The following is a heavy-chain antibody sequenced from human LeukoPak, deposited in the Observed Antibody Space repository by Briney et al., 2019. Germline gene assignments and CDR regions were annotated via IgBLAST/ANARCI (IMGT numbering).Heavy chain of an antibody. CDR1: GYTLTGYY. Sequence: GASVKVSCKASGYTLTGYYMHWVRQAPGQGLEWMGWINPNSGGTNYAQKFQGRVTMTRDTSISTAYMELSRLRSDDTAVYYCARELWFGDADYYYMDVWGKGTTVTVSS. D-gene: IGHD3-10*01. CDR2: INPNSGGT. V-gene: IGHV1-2*02. CDR3: ARELWFGDADYYYMDV. J-gene: IGHJ6*03.